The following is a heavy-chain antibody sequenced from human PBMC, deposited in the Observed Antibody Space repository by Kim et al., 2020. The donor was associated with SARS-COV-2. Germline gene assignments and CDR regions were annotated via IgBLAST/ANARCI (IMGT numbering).Heavy chain of an antibody. CDR3: LSGSYHTY. D-gene: IGHD1-1*01. CDR1: DNTFAIYD. CDR2: INAQGGNT. Sequence: ASVKVSCKASDNTFAIYDVSWVRQAPGQGLEWMGRINAQGGNTYYAQNVQGRVTITKDTSTSTAFMELSILRSDDTAVYFCLSGSYHTYWGQGTLVTVSS. V-gene: IGHV1-18*01. J-gene: IGHJ4*02.